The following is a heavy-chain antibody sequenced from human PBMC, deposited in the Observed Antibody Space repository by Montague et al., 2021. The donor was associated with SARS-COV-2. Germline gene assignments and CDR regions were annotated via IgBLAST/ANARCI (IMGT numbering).Heavy chain of an antibody. J-gene: IGHJ4*02. CDR1: GGSISSSSYY. D-gene: IGHD3-16*02. CDR3: ARIRIGVWGSYRYFDY. V-gene: IGHV4-39*01. Sequence: SETLSLTYTVSGGSISSSSYYWGWIRQSPGKGLEWIGSIYYSGSTYYNPSLKSRVTISVDTSKNQFSLKLSSVTAADTAVYYCARIRIGVWGSYRYFDYWGQGTLVTVSS. CDR2: IYYSGST.